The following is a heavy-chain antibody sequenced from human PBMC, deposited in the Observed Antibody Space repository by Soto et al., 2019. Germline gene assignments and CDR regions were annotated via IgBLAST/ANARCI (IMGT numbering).Heavy chain of an antibody. V-gene: IGHV4-31*03. J-gene: IGHJ6*02. CDR3: ARQNPPGYYYYAMDV. CDR1: GGSISSGGYY. Sequence: SETLSLTCTVSGGSISSGGYYWNWIRQHPGKGLEWIGYTYYSGSTYYNPSLKSRVTISVDTSKNQFSLKLSSVTAADTAVYYCARQNPPGYYYYAMDVWGQGTTVTVSS. CDR2: TYYSGST.